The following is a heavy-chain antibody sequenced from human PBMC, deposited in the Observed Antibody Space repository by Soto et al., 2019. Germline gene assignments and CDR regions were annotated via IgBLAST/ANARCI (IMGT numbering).Heavy chain of an antibody. Sequence: PSETLSLTCTVSGGSISSGGYYWSWIRQHPGKGLGWIGYIYYSGSTYYNPSLKSRVTISVDTSKNQFSLKLSSVTAADTAVYYCARVDTIFGVVISYWGQGTLVTVSS. D-gene: IGHD3-3*01. CDR1: GGSISSGGYY. V-gene: IGHV4-31*03. J-gene: IGHJ4*02. CDR2: IYYSGST. CDR3: ARVDTIFGVVISY.